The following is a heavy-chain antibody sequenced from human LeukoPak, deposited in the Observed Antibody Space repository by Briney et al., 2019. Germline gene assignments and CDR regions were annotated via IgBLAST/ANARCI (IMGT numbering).Heavy chain of an antibody. V-gene: IGHV1-2*02. CDR3: ARVHYSNYVGAEEFDP. Sequence: ASVKVSCKASGYTFTSYDINWVRQATGQGLEWMGWINPSSGGTNYAQKFQGRVTMTRDTSISTAYMELSRLRSDDTAVYYCARVHYSNYVGAEEFDPWGQGTLVTVSS. J-gene: IGHJ5*02. CDR2: INPSSGGT. CDR1: GYTFTSYD. D-gene: IGHD4-11*01.